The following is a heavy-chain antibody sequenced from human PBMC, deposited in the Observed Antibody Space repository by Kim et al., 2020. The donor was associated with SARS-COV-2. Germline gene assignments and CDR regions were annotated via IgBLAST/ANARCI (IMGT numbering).Heavy chain of an antibody. J-gene: IGHJ4*02. CDR3: ARNTFRGPGRDY. CDR2: IYSGGST. Sequence: GGSLRLSCAASGFTVSSNYMSWVRQAPGKGLEWVSVIYSGGSTYYADSVKGRFTISRDNSKNTLYLQMNSLRAEDTAVYYCARNTFRGPGRDYWGQGTLVTVSS. V-gene: IGHV3-53*01. D-gene: IGHD3-16*01. CDR1: GFTVSSNY.